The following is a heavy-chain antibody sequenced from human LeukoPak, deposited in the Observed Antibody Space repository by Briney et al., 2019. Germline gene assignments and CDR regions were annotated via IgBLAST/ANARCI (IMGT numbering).Heavy chain of an antibody. CDR2: IYPGDSDT. D-gene: IGHD4/OR15-4a*01. CDR1: GYSFTSYW. CDR3: ARPNYGAFDY. V-gene: IGHV5-51*01. J-gene: IGHJ4*02. Sequence: GESLKISCKGSGYSFTSYWIGWVRHMPGKGLEWMGIIYPGDSDTRYSTSLQAHATTSADQPISTAYLQWSSLKASDTAMYYWARPNYGAFDYWGQGTLVTVSS.